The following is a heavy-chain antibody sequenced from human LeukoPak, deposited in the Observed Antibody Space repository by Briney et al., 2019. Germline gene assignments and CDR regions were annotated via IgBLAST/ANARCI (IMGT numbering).Heavy chain of an antibody. CDR3: AKLPYLATGDFDY. CDR2: ISGSGGST. J-gene: IGHJ4*02. Sequence: GGSLRLTCAASGFTFSSYARSWVRQAPGKGLEWISAISGSGGSTYYADSVKGRFTIARDNSKNTLYLQMNSMRAEDTAVYYCAKLPYLATGDFDYWGQGTLVTVSS. D-gene: IGHD1-26*01. V-gene: IGHV3-23*01. CDR1: GFTFSSYA.